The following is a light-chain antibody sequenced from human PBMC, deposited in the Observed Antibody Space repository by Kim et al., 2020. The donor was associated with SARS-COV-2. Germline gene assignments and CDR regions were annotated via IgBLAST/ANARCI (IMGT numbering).Light chain of an antibody. Sequence: PRKRARITVGGKHVGSQRVHWYQQKPGLAPGVGISYDSDRPSGIPARFSGSNSGNTATLTITRVEAGDEADYYCQVWDTGSDHPWVFGGGTQLTVL. CDR2: YDS. CDR3: QVWDTGSDHPWV. CDR1: HVGSQR. V-gene: IGLV3-21*04. J-gene: IGLJ3*02.